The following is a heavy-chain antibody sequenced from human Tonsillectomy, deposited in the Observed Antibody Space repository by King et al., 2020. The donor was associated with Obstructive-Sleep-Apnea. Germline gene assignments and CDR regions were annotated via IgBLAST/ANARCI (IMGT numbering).Heavy chain of an antibody. D-gene: IGHD5-18*01. CDR2: IYTSGST. V-gene: IGHV4-4*07. CDR3: ARAPRKLWSTLGMDV. Sequence: VQLQESGPGLVKPSETLSLTCTVSGGSISSYYWSWIRQPAGKGLEWIGRIYTSGSTNYNPSLKSRVTMSVDTSKNQCSLKLSSVTAADTAVYYFARAPRKLWSTLGMDVWGQGTTVTVSS. CDR1: GGSISSYY. J-gene: IGHJ6*02.